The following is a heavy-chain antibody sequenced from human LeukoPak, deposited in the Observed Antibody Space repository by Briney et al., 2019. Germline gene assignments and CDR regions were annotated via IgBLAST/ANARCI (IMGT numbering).Heavy chain of an antibody. CDR3: AAEEVAGKGGYNWFDP. CDR2: IYYSGST. J-gene: IGHJ5*02. CDR1: GGSISSGDYY. D-gene: IGHD6-19*01. V-gene: IGHV4-30-4*08. Sequence: SETLSLTCTVSGGSISSGDYYWSWIRQPPGKGLEWIGYIYYSGSTYYNPSLKSRVTISVDTSKNQFSLKLSSVTAADTAVYYCAAEEVAGKGGYNWFDPWGQGTLVTVSS.